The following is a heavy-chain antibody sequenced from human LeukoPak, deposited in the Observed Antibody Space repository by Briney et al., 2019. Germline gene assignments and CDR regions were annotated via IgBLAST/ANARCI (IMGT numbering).Heavy chain of an antibody. CDR3: AKLRGVAAAGTGYFDP. CDR1: GFTVSSNY. V-gene: IGHV3-66*04. J-gene: IGHJ5*01. Sequence: GGSLRLSCAASGFTVSSNYMSWVRQAPGKGLEWVSVIYSAGSTFYADSVKGRFTISRDNSKNMVHLQMNSLRAEDTAVYYCAKLRGVAAAGTGYFDPWGQGTLVTVSS. D-gene: IGHD6-13*01. CDR2: IYSAGST.